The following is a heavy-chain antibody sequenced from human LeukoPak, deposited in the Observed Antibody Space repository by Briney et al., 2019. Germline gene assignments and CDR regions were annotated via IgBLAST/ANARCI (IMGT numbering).Heavy chain of an antibody. CDR2: IYAGGST. D-gene: IGHD4-17*01. Sequence: GGSLRLSCAASGFTVSSNYMSWVRQAPGKGLEWVSVIYAGGSTNYAGSVKGRFTISRDNSKNTLYLQINSLRDEDTAVYYCAKGGATYGFILAFWGQGTLVTVSS. J-gene: IGHJ4*02. V-gene: IGHV3-53*01. CDR1: GFTVSSNY. CDR3: AKGGATYGFILAF.